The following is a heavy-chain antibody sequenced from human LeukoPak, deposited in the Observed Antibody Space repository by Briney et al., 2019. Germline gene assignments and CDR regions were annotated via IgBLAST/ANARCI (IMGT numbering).Heavy chain of an antibody. CDR2: IRFDESNK. CDR3: AKPARTDYVDY. J-gene: IGHJ4*02. V-gene: IGHV3-30*02. D-gene: IGHD1-14*01. Sequence: GGSLRLSCAASGFTFSRNGMHCVRQTPGKGLEWVAFIRFDESNKYYADSVKGRFTISRDNSKNTLYLRINSLRAEDTAVYYCAKPARTDYVDYWGQGTLVTVSS. CDR1: GFTFSRNG.